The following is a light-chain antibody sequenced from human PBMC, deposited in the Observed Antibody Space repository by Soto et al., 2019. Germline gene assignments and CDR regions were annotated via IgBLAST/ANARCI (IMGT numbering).Light chain of an antibody. J-gene: IGKJ2*01. V-gene: IGKV1-5*01. CDR1: QSIDNW. Sequence: DIQMTQSPSFVSASVGDRVTITCRASQSIDNWLAWYQQKPGKAPKLLIYDASTLDSGVSSGFSGSGSGTEFTLTISSLRPDDFATYYCQHYDTFPDTFGQGTKLAIK. CDR3: QHYDTFPDT. CDR2: DAS.